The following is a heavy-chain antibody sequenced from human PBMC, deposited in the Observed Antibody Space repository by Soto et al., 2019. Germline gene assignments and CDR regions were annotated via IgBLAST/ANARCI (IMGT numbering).Heavy chain of an antibody. Sequence: QVQLVESGGGVVQPGRSLRLSCAASGFTFSSYAMHWVRQAPGKGLEWVAVISYDGSNKYYADSVKGRFTISRDNSKNTLYLQMNSLRAEDTAVYYCARDGLNYGDYDDYWGQGTLVTFPS. CDR2: ISYDGSNK. V-gene: IGHV3-30-3*01. CDR1: GFTFSSYA. D-gene: IGHD4-17*01. J-gene: IGHJ4*02. CDR3: ARDGLNYGDYDDY.